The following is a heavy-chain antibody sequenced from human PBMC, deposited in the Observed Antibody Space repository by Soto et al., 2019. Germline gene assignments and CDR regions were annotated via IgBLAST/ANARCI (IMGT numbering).Heavy chain of an antibody. CDR2: IIPIFGTA. CDR3: ARTILRLGGGFDI. V-gene: IGHV1-69*13. CDR1: GGTFSSYA. D-gene: IGHD3-16*01. Sequence: SVKVSCKASGGTFSSYAISWVRQAPGQGLEWMGGIIPIFGTANYAQKFQGRVTITADESTSTAYMELSSLRSEDTAVYYCARTILRLGGGFDIWGQATMVPVS. J-gene: IGHJ3*02.